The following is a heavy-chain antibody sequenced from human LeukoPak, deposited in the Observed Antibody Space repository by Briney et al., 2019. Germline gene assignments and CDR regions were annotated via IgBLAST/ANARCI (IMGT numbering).Heavy chain of an antibody. J-gene: IGHJ4*02. V-gene: IGHV4-61*08. CDR2: IYYISNT. CDR3: ARTQSQSGSYRYYFGY. Sequence: PSETLSLTCTVSGASVGSAGYHWRWIRQPPGGGLEWIGNIYYISNTNYNPSLKSRVTMSVDPSKNQFSLKLNSVTAADTAVYYCARTQSQSGSYRYYFGYWGQGTLVTVSS. D-gene: IGHD1-26*01. CDR1: GASVGSAGYH.